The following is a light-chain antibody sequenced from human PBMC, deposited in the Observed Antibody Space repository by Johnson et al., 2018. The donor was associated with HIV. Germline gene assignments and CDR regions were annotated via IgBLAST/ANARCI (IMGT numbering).Light chain of an antibody. J-gene: IGLJ1*01. CDR2: ENN. CDR1: NSNIGNNY. Sequence: QSVLTQPPSVSAAPGQKVTISCSGSNSNIGNNYVSWYQHLPGTAPKLLIYENNKRPSGIPDRFSGSKFGTSATLGITGLQTGDEADYYCGTWNSSLSAHYIFGTGTKVTVL. CDR3: GTWNSSLSAHYI. V-gene: IGLV1-51*02.